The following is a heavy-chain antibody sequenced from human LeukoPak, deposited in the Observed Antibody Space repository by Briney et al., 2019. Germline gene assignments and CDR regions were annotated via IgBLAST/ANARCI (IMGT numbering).Heavy chain of an antibody. J-gene: IGHJ4*02. V-gene: IGHV5-51*01. CDR2: IYPGDSDT. CDR1: GYSFTSYW. Sequence: GESLKISCKGSGYSFTSYWIGWVRQMPGKGLEWMGIIYPGDSDTRYSPSFQGQVTISADKSISTAYLQWSSLKASDTAMYYCARHSGVRLRSTPADYWGQGTLVTVSS. D-gene: IGHD5-12*01. CDR3: ARHSGVRLRSTPADY.